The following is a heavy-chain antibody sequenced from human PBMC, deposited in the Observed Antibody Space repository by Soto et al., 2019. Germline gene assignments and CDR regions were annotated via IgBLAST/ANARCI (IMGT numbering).Heavy chain of an antibody. CDR1: GYNFNTYD. CDR2: MSPSTTNT. V-gene: IGHV1-8*02. Sequence: QVQLVQSGAEVEKPGASVKVSCQASGYNFNTYDISWVRQATGKGLEWMGWMSPSTTNTAYAQKFQGRVTMTWDTSRSTAYMELNSLTSDDTAVYYCARGITQGFDYWGQGTPVTVSS. CDR3: ARGITQGFDY. J-gene: IGHJ4*02.